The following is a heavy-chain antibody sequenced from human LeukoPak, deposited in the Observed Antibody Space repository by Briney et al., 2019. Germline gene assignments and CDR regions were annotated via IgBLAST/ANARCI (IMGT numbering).Heavy chain of an antibody. CDR2: ISSSSSYI. V-gene: IGHV3-21*01. Sequence: GGSLRLSCAASGFTFSSYSMNWVRQAPGKGLEWVSSISSSSSYIYYADSVKGRFTISRDNAKSSLYLQMNSLRAEDTAVYYCAREVTGELLGFDYWGQGTLVTVSS. J-gene: IGHJ4*02. CDR1: GFTFSSYS. D-gene: IGHD1-26*01. CDR3: AREVTGELLGFDY.